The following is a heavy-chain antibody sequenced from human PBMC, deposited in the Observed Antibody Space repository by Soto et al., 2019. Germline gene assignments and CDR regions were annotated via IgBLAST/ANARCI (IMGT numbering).Heavy chain of an antibody. CDR2: ISYDGSNK. Sequence: GGSLRLSCAASGFTFSSYAMHWVRQAPGKGLEWVAVISYDGSNKYYADSVKGRFTISRDNSKNTLYLQMNSLRAEDTAVYYCARENHYSTFRHYYYGMDLWGQGTTVTVSS. V-gene: IGHV3-30-3*01. CDR3: ARENHYSTFRHYYYGMDL. D-gene: IGHD4-4*01. J-gene: IGHJ6*02. CDR1: GFTFSSYA.